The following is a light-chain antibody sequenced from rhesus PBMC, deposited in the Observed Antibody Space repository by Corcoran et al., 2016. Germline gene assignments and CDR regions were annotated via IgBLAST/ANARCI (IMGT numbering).Light chain of an antibody. CDR2: KSS. V-gene: IGKV1-21*01. CDR1: QGISSW. J-gene: IGKJ2*01. CDR3: LQYNNRPYT. Sequence: DIQMTQSPSSLSASVGDTVTITCQASQGISSWLAWYQQKPGKGPKLLIFKSSSLQSGVPSRFSGSGSVTDFTLTISSLQPEDFATYSCLQYNNRPYTFGQGTKVEIK.